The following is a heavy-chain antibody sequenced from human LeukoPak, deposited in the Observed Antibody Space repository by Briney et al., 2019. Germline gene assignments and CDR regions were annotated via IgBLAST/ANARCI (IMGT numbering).Heavy chain of an antibody. CDR2: FSGSGGDT. V-gene: IGHV3-23*01. J-gene: IGHJ4*02. CDR1: GFTFSSYA. D-gene: IGHD5-24*01. Sequence: GGSLRLSCAASGFTFSSYAMSWVRQVPGKGLEWVSAFSGSGGDTYYADSVKGRFTISRDNSKNTLYLQMNSLRAEDTAVYYCAKSGYNRFDYWGQGTLVTVSS. CDR3: AKSGYNRFDY.